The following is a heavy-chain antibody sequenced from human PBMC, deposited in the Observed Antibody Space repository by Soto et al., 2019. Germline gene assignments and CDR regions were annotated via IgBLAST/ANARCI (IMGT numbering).Heavy chain of an antibody. CDR1: GGSISSSDYY. Sequence: QLQLQESGPGLVKPSETLSLTCTVSGGSISSSDYYWGWIRQPPGKGLEGMGGIFYSGSTYYNPSLKSRRTISVDTSKNQFSLKLGSVTATDTAVYFCARLDLGHGHLDCWGQGTLVTVSS. J-gene: IGHJ4*02. V-gene: IGHV4-39*01. D-gene: IGHD2-2*03. CDR3: ARLDLGHGHLDC. CDR2: IFYSGST.